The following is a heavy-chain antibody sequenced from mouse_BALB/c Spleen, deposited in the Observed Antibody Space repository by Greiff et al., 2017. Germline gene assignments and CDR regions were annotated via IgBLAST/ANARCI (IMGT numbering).Heavy chain of an antibody. Sequence: DVQLQESGAELVRPGALVKLSCKASGFNFNDYDMHWVKQRPEQGLEWIGWIDTDNGNTIYDPKFQGKASITTDTSSNTAYLQLSSLTSEDTAVYYYETSTVVAMDYWGQGTSVTVSS. V-gene: IGHV14-1*02. CDR2: IDTDNGNT. CDR1: GFNFNDYD. CDR3: ETSTVVAMDY. J-gene: IGHJ4*01. D-gene: IGHD1-1*01.